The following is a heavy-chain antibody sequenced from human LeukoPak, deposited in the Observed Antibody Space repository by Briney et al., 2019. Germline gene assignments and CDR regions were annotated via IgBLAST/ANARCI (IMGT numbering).Heavy chain of an antibody. CDR2: INQDGSEK. CDR1: GFTFTGYW. J-gene: IGHJ4*02. CDR3: ARFYGDYFDY. D-gene: IGHD4-17*01. Sequence: PGGSLRLSCAASGFTFTGYWMSWVRQAPGMGLAWVATINQDGSEKYYVDSVKGRFTISRDNAKNSLYLQMNSLRAEDTAVYYCARFYGDYFDYWGQGTLVTVSS. V-gene: IGHV3-7*01.